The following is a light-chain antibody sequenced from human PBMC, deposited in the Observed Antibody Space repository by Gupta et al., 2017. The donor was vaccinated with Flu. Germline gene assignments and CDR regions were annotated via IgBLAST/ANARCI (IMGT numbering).Light chain of an antibody. CDR2: DAS. Sequence: EIVFTHSPATLSLSPGERATLSCRASQSVSSYLAWYQQKPGQAPRLLIYDASNRATGIPARFSGSGFGTEFTFTISSLEPEDSAVYYCQQRSNWPHTFGEGTKVEIK. J-gene: IGKJ2*01. CDR3: QQRSNWPHT. V-gene: IGKV3-11*01. CDR1: QSVSSY.